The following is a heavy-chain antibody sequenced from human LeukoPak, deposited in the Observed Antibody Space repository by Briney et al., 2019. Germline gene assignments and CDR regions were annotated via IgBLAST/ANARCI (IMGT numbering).Heavy chain of an antibody. CDR2: IYSSGST. CDR3: ARRRREISTITEDNWFDP. D-gene: IGHD5-24*01. Sequence: SETLSLTCTVSGGSISSYYWNWIRQPPGEGLEWIGRIYSSGSTIYNPSLKSRVTISVETSKNQFSLELSSVTAADTAVYYCARRRREISTITEDNWFDPWGHGTLVTVSS. CDR1: GGSISSYY. V-gene: IGHV4-59*08. J-gene: IGHJ5*02.